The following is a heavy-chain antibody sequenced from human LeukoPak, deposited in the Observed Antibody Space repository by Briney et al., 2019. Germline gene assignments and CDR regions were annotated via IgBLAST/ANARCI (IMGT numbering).Heavy chain of an antibody. Sequence: EASVKVSCKSSGYTFTRHYLHWVRQAPGQGLEWVGIINPSGGSTSYAQKLQGRVTMATDTSTSTAYMELRSLRSDDTAVYYCARVWAMGYFDYWGQGTLVTVSS. CDR3: ARVWAMGYFDY. CDR1: GYTFTRHY. CDR2: INPSGGST. D-gene: IGHD5-18*01. J-gene: IGHJ4*02. V-gene: IGHV1-46*01.